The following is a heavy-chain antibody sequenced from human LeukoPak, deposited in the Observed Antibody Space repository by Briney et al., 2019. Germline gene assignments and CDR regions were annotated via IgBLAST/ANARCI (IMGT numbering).Heavy chain of an antibody. CDR2: IYYSGST. Sequence: SETLFLTCSVSGDSITSRDYYWSWIRQPPGKGLEWIGYIYYSGSTSYNPSLKSRVTISVDTSKNQFSLRLSSVTAADTAVYYCARGSDGHNAFDIWGQGTMVTVSS. V-gene: IGHV4-30-4*08. CDR1: GDSITSRDYY. CDR3: ARGSDGHNAFDI. J-gene: IGHJ3*02.